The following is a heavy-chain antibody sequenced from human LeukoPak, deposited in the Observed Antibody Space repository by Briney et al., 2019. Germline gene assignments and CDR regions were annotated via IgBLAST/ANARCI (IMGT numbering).Heavy chain of an antibody. CDR3: ARDGHSGGAFDV. CDR1: GYTFTGYY. V-gene: IGHV1-2*02. J-gene: IGHJ3*01. CDR2: TYPNSGGT. Sequence: ASVKVSCKAPGYTFTGYYMHWVRQAPGQGLEWMGWTYPNSGGTNHAQKFQGRVTMTRDTSISTAYMELSRLRSDDTAVYYCARDGHSGGAFDVWGQGTMVTVSS. D-gene: IGHD2-15*01.